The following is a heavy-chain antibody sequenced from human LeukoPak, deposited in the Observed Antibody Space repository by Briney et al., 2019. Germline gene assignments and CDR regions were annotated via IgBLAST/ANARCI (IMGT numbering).Heavy chain of an antibody. J-gene: IGHJ4*02. CDR1: GFTFSSYG. CDR3: AKDRLRCCSRTSCRGGFDY. D-gene: IGHD2-2*01. Sequence: PGGSLRLSCAASGFTFSSYGMHWVRQAPGKGLEWVAFIRYDGSNKYYADSVKGRFTISRDNSKNTLYLQMNSLRAEDTAVYYCAKDRLRCCSRTSCRGGFDYWGQGTLVTVST. CDR2: IRYDGSNK. V-gene: IGHV3-30*02.